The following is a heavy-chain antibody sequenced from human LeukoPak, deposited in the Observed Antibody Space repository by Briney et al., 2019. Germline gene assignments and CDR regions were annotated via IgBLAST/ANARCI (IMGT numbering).Heavy chain of an antibody. D-gene: IGHD2-15*01. CDR3: AGGQGWHFHL. Sequence: PGRSLRLSCAASGFTFSSYAMSWVRQAPGKGLEWVADLNQDGSEEHYVASVKGRFTISRDSTSLYLQMNSLRAEDTAVYYCAGGQGWHFHLWGRGTLITVSS. CDR2: LNQDGSEE. J-gene: IGHJ2*01. V-gene: IGHV3-7*01. CDR1: GFTFSSYA.